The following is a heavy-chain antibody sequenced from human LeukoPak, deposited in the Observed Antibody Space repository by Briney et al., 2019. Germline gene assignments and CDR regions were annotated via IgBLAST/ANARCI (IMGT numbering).Heavy chain of an antibody. CDR1: GYTFTSYG. V-gene: IGHV1-18*01. CDR3: ARDRVEWFGELSYNYFDY. CDR2: ISAYNGNT. Sequence: ASVKVSCKASGYTFTSYGISWVREAPGQGLEWMGWISAYNGNTNYAQKLQGRVTMTTDTSTSTAYMGLRSLRSDDTAVYYCARDRVEWFGELSYNYFDYWGQGTLGTVSS. J-gene: IGHJ4*02. D-gene: IGHD3-10*01.